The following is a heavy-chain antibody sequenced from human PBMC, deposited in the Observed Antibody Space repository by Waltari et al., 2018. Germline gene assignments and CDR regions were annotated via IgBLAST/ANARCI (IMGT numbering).Heavy chain of an antibody. J-gene: IGHJ4*02. CDR2: VNRDGSNT. D-gene: IGHD6-19*01. Sequence: EVELVESGGGLVQPGGSLRLSCEVSGVSLSDRWMHWVRQTPEKGLVWVERVNRDGSNTAYADSVRGRFIISRDTARNTLFLQMSSVRVDDTALYYCVAATPSSDKWGQGTLVTVSS. CDR1: GVSLSDRW. CDR3: VAATPSSDK. V-gene: IGHV3-74*01.